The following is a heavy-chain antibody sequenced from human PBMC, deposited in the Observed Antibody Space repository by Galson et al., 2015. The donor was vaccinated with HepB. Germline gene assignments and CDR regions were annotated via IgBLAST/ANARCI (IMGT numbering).Heavy chain of an antibody. Sequence: TLSLTCTVSGGSISSGSYYWSWIRQPAGKGLEWIGRIYTSGSTNYNPSLKSRVTMSVDTSENQFSLKLSSVTAADTAVYYCARGGSSWSSSYYYYYYMDVWGKGTTVTVSS. CDR1: GGSISSGSYY. V-gene: IGHV4-61*02. J-gene: IGHJ6*03. CDR2: IYTSGST. D-gene: IGHD6-13*01. CDR3: ARGGSSWSSSYYYYYYMDV.